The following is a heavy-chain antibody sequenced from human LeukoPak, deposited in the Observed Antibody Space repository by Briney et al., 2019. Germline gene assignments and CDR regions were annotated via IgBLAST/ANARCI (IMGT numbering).Heavy chain of an antibody. CDR2: MNPNSGNT. D-gene: IGHD2-8*02. CDR1: GYTFTSYD. Sequence: ASVKVSCKASGYTFTSYDINWVRQATGQGLEWMGWMNPNSGNTGYAQKFQGRVTMTRNTSISTAYMELSSLRSEGTAVYYCARGGVGWWDYYYGTDVWGQGTTVTVSS. V-gene: IGHV1-8*01. CDR3: ARGGVGWWDYYYGTDV. J-gene: IGHJ6*02.